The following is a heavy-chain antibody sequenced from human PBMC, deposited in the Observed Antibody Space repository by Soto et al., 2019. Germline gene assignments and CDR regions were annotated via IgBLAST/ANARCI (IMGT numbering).Heavy chain of an antibody. CDR2: IYYSGST. V-gene: IGHV4-61*01. CDR3: TRGIEGWYQGRYYYGMDV. D-gene: IGHD6-19*01. Sequence: QVQLQESGPGLVKPSETLSLTCTVSGGSVSSSSYYWSWIRQPPGKGLEWIGYIYYSGSTNYNPSIKSRVTISVDTSKNQFSLKLSSVTAADTAVYYCTRGIEGWYQGRYYYGMDVWGQGTTVTVSS. J-gene: IGHJ6*02. CDR1: GGSVSSSSYY.